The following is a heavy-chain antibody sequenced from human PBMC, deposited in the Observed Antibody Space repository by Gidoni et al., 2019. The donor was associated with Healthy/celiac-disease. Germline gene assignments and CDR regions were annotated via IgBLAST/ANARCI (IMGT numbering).Heavy chain of an antibody. CDR3: ARDGLGYSSGWALSYSYWYFDL. V-gene: IGHV3-11*05. Sequence: QVQLVEAGGGVVKPGGSLRLSCAASGFTFSDYYMSWIRQAPGKGLEWVSYISSSMSYTNYADSVKGRFTISRDNAKNSLYLQMNSLRAEDTALYYCARDGLGYSSGWALSYSYWYFDLWGRGTLVTVSS. D-gene: IGHD6-19*01. CDR2: ISSSMSYT. CDR1: GFTFSDYY. J-gene: IGHJ2*01.